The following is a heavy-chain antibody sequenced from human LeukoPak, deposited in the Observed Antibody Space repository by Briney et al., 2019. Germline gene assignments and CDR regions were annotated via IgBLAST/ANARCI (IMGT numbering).Heavy chain of an antibody. D-gene: IGHD4-17*01. CDR2: IKQDGSEK. V-gene: IGHV3-7*03. J-gene: IGHJ5*02. CDR1: GFTFSSYW. CDR3: ARDQYATVTPNWFDP. Sequence: PGGSLRLSCAASGFTFSSYWISWVRQAPGKGLEWVANIKQDGSEKYYVDSVKGRLTISRDNAKNSLYLQMNSLRAEDTAVYYCARDQYATVTPNWFDPWGQGTLVTVSS.